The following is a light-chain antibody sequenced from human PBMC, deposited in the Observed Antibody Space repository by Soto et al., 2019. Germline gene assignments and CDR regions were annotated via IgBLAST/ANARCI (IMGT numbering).Light chain of an antibody. Sequence: QSALTQPASVSGSPGQSITISCTGTSSDIGSNNYVSWFQQRPGKAPTLIIDEVSNRPSGVSNHFSGSKSGNTASLTISGLLPEDESEYYCSSYTTTTRLFGGGTKLTVL. V-gene: IGLV2-14*01. CDR1: SSDIGSNNY. J-gene: IGLJ3*02. CDR3: SSYTTTTRL. CDR2: EVS.